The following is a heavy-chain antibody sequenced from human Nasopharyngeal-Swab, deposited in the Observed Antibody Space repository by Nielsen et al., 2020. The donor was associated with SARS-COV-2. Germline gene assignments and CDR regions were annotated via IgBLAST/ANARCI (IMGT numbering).Heavy chain of an antibody. CDR3: AGDDGYTGNDC. D-gene: IGHD5-24*01. CDR1: GFSFNSYG. CDR2: IWYDGSKK. Sequence: GESLKISCAASGFSFNSYGMHWVRQAPGKGLEWVAVIWYDGSKKYYTDSVKGRFTISRDNSKNTLFLQMNSLRAEDTAIYYCAGDDGYTGNDCWGQGTLVTVSS. J-gene: IGHJ4*02. V-gene: IGHV3-33*01.